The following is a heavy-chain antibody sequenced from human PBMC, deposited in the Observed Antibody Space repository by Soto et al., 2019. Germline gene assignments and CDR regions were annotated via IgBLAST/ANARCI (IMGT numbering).Heavy chain of an antibody. V-gene: IGHV1-3*05. D-gene: IGHD3-3*01. CDR3: ARVSGYYFLAS. Sequence: QVQLVQSGAEEKKPGASVKVSCKASGYTFTSYAMHWVRQAPGQRLEWMGWINAGNGNTNYSQKFQGRVTITGDTSASTVYMEPSSPRSEDTAVYYCARVSGYYFLASWGQGTLVTVSS. J-gene: IGHJ4*02. CDR2: INAGNGNT. CDR1: GYTFTSYA.